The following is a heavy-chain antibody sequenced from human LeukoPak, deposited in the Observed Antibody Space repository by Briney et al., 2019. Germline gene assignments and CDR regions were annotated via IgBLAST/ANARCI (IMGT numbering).Heavy chain of an antibody. CDR3: ARDGGMRAMVIDY. J-gene: IGHJ4*02. Sequence: ASVKISCKVSGYTFTDYYMHWVQQAPGKGLEWMGLVDPEDGETIYAEKFQGRVTITADTSTDTAYMELSSLRSEDTAVYYCARDGGMRAMVIDYWGQGTLVTVSS. CDR1: GYTFTDYY. D-gene: IGHD5-18*01. CDR2: VDPEDGET. V-gene: IGHV1-69-2*01.